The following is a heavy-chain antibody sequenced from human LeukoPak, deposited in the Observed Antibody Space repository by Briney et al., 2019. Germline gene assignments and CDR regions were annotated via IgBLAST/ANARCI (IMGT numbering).Heavy chain of an antibody. J-gene: IGHJ4*02. CDR1: GFTVSSNC. D-gene: IGHD6-19*01. V-gene: IGHV3-30*02. CDR3: AKDGYSSGWNTYFDY. CDR2: IRYDGSNK. Sequence: GGSLRLSCAASGFTVSSNCMSWVRQAPGKGLEWVAFIRYDGSNKYYADSVKGRFTISRDNSKNTLYLQMNSLRAEDTAVYYCAKDGYSSGWNTYFDYWGQGTLVTVSS.